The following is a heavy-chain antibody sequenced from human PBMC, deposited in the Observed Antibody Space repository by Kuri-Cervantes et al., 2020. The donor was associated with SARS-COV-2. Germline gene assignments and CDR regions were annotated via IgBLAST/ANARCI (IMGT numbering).Heavy chain of an antibody. Sequence: GESLKIPWAASGFTFSDHYIDWVRQAPGKGLEWVGRTRNKANSYTIEYAASVTGRFTSSRDDSKNSLYLQMNSLKSEDTAVYYCARDSRNRVGMGYYYYDMDVWGQGTTVTVSS. CDR3: ARDSRNRVGMGYYYYDMDV. V-gene: IGHV3-72*01. J-gene: IGHJ6*02. CDR2: TRNKANSYTI. D-gene: IGHD1-14*01. CDR1: GFTFSDHY.